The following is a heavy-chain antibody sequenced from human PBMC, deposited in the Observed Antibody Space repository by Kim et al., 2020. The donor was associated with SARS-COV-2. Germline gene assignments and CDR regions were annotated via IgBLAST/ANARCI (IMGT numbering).Heavy chain of an antibody. Sequence: SETLSLTCTVSGGSISSSSYYWGWIRQPPGKGLEWIGSIYYSGSTYYNPSLKSRVTISVDTSKNQFSLKLSSVTAADTAVYYCARHCYCSGGSCYGGWYWFDPWGQGTLVTVSS. CDR2: IYYSGST. V-gene: IGHV4-39*01. CDR1: GGSISSSSYY. CDR3: ARHCYCSGGSCYGGWYWFDP. D-gene: IGHD2-15*01. J-gene: IGHJ5*02.